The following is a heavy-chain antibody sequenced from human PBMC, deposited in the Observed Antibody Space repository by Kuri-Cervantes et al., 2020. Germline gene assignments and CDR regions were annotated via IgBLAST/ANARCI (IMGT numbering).Heavy chain of an antibody. CDR2: ISWNSGSI. V-gene: IGHV3-9*01. Sequence: SLKISCAASGFTFDDYAMHWVRQAPGKGLEWVSGISWNSGSIGYADSVKGRFTISRDNAKNSLYLQMNSLTAGDTAVYYCAKGEGYCSSTSCYEFGYYYCGMDVWGQGTTVTVSS. CDR1: GFTFDDYA. D-gene: IGHD2-2*01. J-gene: IGHJ6*02. CDR3: AKGEGYCSSTSCYEFGYYYCGMDV.